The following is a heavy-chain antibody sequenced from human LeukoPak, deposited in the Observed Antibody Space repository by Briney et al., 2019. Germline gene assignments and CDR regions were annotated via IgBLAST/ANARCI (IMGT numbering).Heavy chain of an antibody. V-gene: IGHV4-59*08. CDR2: IYYTGTT. CDR3: ARRWVYDKRAFDA. Sequence: SETLSLTCTVSGGSISGTYYWSWIRQPPGQGLEWIGYIYYTGTTDSNPSLKSRVTISLDTSKNQFSLNLSSVTAAATAVYYCARRWVYDKRAFDAWGQGTMVTVSS. D-gene: IGHD3-16*01. J-gene: IGHJ3*01. CDR1: GGSISGTYY.